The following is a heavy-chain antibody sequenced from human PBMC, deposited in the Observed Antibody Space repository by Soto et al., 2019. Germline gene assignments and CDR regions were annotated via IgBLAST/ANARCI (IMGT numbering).Heavy chain of an antibody. V-gene: IGHV4-61*08. CDR1: GGSVSSGGLY. D-gene: IGHD3-22*01. Sequence: SETLSLTCTVSGGSVSSGGLYWSWIRQPPGKGLEWIGYIFYSGSTNYNPSLKSRVTISIETSKNQFSLKLSSVTAADTAVYYCVREDYNASSGHSHLGYWGQGILVTVSS. CDR3: VREDYNASSGHSHLGY. J-gene: IGHJ4*02. CDR2: IFYSGST.